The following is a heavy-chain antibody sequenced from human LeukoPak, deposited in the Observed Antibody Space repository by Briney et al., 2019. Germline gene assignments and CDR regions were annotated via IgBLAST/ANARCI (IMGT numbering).Heavy chain of an antibody. CDR3: AKDISMVRGSNFDY. CDR1: GFTFSSYS. CDR2: ISSSSSYI. Sequence: GGSLRLSCAASGFTFSSYSMNWVRQAPGKGLEWVSSISSSSSYIYYADSAKGRFTISRDNSKNTLYLQMNSLRAEDTAVYYCAKDISMVRGSNFDYWGQGTLVTVSS. D-gene: IGHD3-10*01. J-gene: IGHJ4*02. V-gene: IGHV3-21*04.